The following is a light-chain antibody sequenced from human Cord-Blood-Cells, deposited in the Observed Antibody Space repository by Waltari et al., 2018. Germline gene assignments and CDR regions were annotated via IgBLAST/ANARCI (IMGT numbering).Light chain of an antibody. V-gene: IGLV2-14*01. CDR1: SSDVGGYNY. Sequence: QSALTQPASVSGSPGQSITLSCTGTSSDVGGYNYVSWYQQHPGKAPKLMISEVSHRPSGVSNRFSGSKSGNTASLTISGLQAEDEADYYCSSYTSSSTVVFGGGTKLTVL. CDR3: SSYTSSSTVV. J-gene: IGLJ2*01. CDR2: EVS.